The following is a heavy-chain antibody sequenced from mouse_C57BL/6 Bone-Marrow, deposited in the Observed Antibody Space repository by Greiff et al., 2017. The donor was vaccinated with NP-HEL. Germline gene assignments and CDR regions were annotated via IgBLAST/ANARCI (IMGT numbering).Heavy chain of an antibody. V-gene: IGHV14-4*01. CDR2: IDPENGDT. CDR1: GFNIKDDY. D-gene: IGHD1-1*01. Sequence: VQLQQSGAELVRPGASVKLSCTASGFNIKDDYMHWVKQRPEQGLEWIGWIDPENGDTEYASKFQGKATITADTSSNTAYLQLSSLTSEDTAVYYCTTATVVVRVDYWGQGTSVTVSS. J-gene: IGHJ4*01. CDR3: TTATVVVRVDY.